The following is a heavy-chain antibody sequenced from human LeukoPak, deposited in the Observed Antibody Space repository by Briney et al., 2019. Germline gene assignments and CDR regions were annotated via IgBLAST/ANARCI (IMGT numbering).Heavy chain of an antibody. J-gene: IGHJ4*02. Sequence: PSETLSLTCTVSGYSISSSYYWGWIRQPPGKGLEWIGSIYFSGSTYYNPSLKSRVTISADTSKNQFSLKLSSVTAADTAVYYCAREYSSSVDYWGQGTLVTVSS. CDR1: GYSISSSYY. D-gene: IGHD6-6*01. CDR3: AREYSSSVDY. V-gene: IGHV4-38-2*02. CDR2: IYFSGST.